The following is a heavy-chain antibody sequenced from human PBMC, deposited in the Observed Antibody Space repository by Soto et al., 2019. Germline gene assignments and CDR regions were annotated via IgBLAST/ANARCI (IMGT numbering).Heavy chain of an antibody. J-gene: IGHJ5*02. CDR1: GYSFATYW. D-gene: IGHD3-10*01. V-gene: IGHV5-51*01. CDR3: AKLGPYGSESYSFRYNWIDP. Sequence: PGESLKISCKGSGYSFATYWIAWVRQMPGKGLEWMGIIYPDDSDTRYRPSFKGQVTISVDKSISTAYLQWSSLSTEDTAVYHCAKLGPYGSESYSFRYNWIDPWGQGTLVTVSS. CDR2: IYPDDSDT.